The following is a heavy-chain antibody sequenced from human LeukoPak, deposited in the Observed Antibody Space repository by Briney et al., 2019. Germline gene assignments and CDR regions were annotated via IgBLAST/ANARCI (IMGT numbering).Heavy chain of an antibody. CDR3: ARDQPTSSSWSYMDV. Sequence: GGSLRLSCAASGFTFSDYYMSWIRQAPGKGLEWVSYISSSGSTIYYADSVKGRFTISRDNAKNSLYLQMNSLRAEDTAVYYCARDQPTSSSWSYMDVWGKGTKVTVSS. V-gene: IGHV3-11*01. CDR1: GFTFSDYY. CDR2: ISSSGSTI. J-gene: IGHJ6*03. D-gene: IGHD6-13*01.